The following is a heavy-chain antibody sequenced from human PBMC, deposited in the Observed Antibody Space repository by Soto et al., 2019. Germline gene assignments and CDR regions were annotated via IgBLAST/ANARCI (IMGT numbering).Heavy chain of an antibody. CDR1: GFPFRSYG. J-gene: IGHJ4*02. V-gene: IGHV3-33*01. Sequence: QVQLVESGGGVVQPGGSLRLSCEGSGFPFRSYGIQWVRPAPGTGLEWLGHIWNDGSHAYYADSVKGRFTISRDNSKKTVFLQVSNTRAEDSAVDCCARDQTDSGGYSDSWGQGTLVTVSS. D-gene: IGHD2-15*01. CDR3: ARDQTDSGGYSDS. CDR2: IWNDGSHA.